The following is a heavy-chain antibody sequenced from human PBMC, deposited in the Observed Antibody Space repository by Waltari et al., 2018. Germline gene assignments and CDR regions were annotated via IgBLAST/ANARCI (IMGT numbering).Heavy chain of an antibody. CDR2: AHYRGTA. V-gene: IGHV4-39*07. CDR3: AREAVRYFGELSGEFDY. J-gene: IGHJ4*02. CDR1: GGSISDHDHY. Sequence: QLQLQESGPGVVRPSETLSLTCTVSGGSISDHDHYWGWVRQPPGKGLEWIGSAHYRGTANYHPSLTGRVVISVDTSKNHFSLRLNSMTAADTAVYYCAREAVRYFGELSGEFDYWGQGSLVTVSS. D-gene: IGHD3-10*01.